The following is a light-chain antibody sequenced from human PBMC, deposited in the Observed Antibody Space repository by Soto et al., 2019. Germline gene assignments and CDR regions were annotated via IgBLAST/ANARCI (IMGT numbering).Light chain of an antibody. CDR1: QSISGW. V-gene: IGKV1-5*01. CDR3: QQYNSYS. CDR2: DAS. J-gene: IGKJ3*01. Sequence: DIQMTQFPSTLSASVGDRVTITCRASQSISGWLAWYQQKPGEAPKLLIYDASSLESGVPSRFSGSGFGTDFILTISSLQPDDFATYYCQQYNSYSFGPGTKVDIK.